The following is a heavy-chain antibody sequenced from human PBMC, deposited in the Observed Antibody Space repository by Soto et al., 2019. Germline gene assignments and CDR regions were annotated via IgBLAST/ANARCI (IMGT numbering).Heavy chain of an antibody. J-gene: IGHJ6*02. Sequence: GESLKISCKGSGYIFTNYWIGWVRQMPGKGLEWMGIIFPSDSDTRYSPSFQGQVTISADQSINTAYLQWSSLRASDTAMYYCARQPDAYYGMDVWGQGTTVTVPS. V-gene: IGHV5-51*01. CDR1: GYIFTNYW. CDR2: IFPSDSDT. CDR3: ARQPDAYYGMDV.